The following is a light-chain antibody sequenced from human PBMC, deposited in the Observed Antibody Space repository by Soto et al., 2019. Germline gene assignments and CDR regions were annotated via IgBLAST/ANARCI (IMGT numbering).Light chain of an antibody. Sequence: QSVLTQPPSVSGAPGQRVPISCTGSSSNIGAGYDVQWYQQLPGTAPKLLIYANSNRPSGVPDRFSGSKSGTSASLAITGLQAEDEADYYCQSYDSSLSGYVFGTGTKVTVL. CDR2: ANS. CDR1: SSNIGAGYD. CDR3: QSYDSSLSGYV. V-gene: IGLV1-40*01. J-gene: IGLJ1*01.